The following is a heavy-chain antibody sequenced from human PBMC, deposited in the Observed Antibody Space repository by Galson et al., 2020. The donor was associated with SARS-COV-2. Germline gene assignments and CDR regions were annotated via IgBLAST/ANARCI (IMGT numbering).Heavy chain of an antibody. CDR1: GYSFTSYW. CDR3: ARTSSTSSLIPLSPFDY. Sequence: GESLKISCKGSGYSFTSYWIGWVRQMPGKGLEWMGIIYPGDSDTRYSPSFQGQVTISADKSISTAYLQWSSLKASDTAMYYCARTSSTSSLIPLSPFDYWGQGTLVTGSS. CDR2: IYPGDSDT. J-gene: IGHJ4*02. D-gene: IGHD2-2*01. V-gene: IGHV5-51*01.